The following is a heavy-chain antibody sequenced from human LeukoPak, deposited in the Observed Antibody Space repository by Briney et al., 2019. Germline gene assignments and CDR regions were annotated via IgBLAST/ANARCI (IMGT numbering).Heavy chain of an antibody. J-gene: IGHJ4*02. CDR3: ARRSISGNSWDYFDY. V-gene: IGHV4-59*08. D-gene: IGHD4-23*01. CDR1: GASISSYY. CDR2: MYYSGST. Sequence: SETPSLTCTVSGASISSYYWSWIRQPPGKGLEWIAFMYYSGSTNYNPSLKSRVTISVDTSKNQFSLKLSSVTVADTAVYYCARRSISGNSWDYFDYWGQGTLVTVSS.